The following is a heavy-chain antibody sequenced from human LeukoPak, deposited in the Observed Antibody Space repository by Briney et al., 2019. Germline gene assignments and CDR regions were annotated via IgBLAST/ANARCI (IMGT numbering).Heavy chain of an antibody. CDR3: AKDLTLSYCSSTSCQGYGMDV. V-gene: IGHV3-30*18. D-gene: IGHD2-2*01. CDR2: ISYDGSNK. Sequence: GGSLRLSCAASGLTFSSYGMHWVRQAPGKGLEWVAVISYDGSNKYYADSVKGRFTISRDNSKNTLYLQMNSLRAEDTAVYYCAKDLTLSYCSSTSCQGYGMDVWGQGTTVTVSS. J-gene: IGHJ6*02. CDR1: GLTFSSYG.